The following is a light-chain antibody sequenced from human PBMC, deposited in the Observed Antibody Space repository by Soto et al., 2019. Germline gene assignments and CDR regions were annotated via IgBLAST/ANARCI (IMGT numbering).Light chain of an antibody. V-gene: IGLV2-11*01. J-gene: IGLJ1*01. Sequence: QSVLTQPRSVSGSPGQSVTISCTGTSSDVDNYNYVSWYQQHPGKAPKLMIYDVSKRPSGVPDRFSGSKSGNTASLTISGLQAEDEADYYCCSYAGNYIHHVFGSGTKLTVL. CDR2: DVS. CDR1: SSDVDNYNY. CDR3: CSYAGNYIHHV.